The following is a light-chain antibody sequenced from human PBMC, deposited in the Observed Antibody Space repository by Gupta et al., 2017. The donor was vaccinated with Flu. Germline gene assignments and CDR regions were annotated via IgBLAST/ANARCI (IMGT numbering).Light chain of an antibody. CDR2: DAS. J-gene: IGKJ3*01. Sequence: DIQMTQSPSSLSASVGDRVTITCQASQDISNYLNWYQQKPGKAPKLLIYDASNLETGVPSRFSGSGSGTDFTFTIISLQPEDIATYYCQQYDNLQITFGPGTKVDIK. CDR1: QDISNY. V-gene: IGKV1-33*01. CDR3: QQYDNLQIT.